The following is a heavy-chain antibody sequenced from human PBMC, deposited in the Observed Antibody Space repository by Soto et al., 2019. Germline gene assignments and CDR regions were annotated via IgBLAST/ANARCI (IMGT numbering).Heavy chain of an antibody. J-gene: IGHJ4*02. D-gene: IGHD6-19*01. CDR1: GFTFSSYG. CDR2: ISYDGSNK. V-gene: IGHV3-30*18. Sequence: QVQLVESGGGVVQPGRSLRLSCAASGFTFSSYGMHWVRQAPGKGLEWVAVISYDGSNKYYADSVKGRFTISRDNSKNTLYLKMNSLRAEDTAVYYCAKAVAAAANGYRSGWPFDYWGQGTLVTVSS. CDR3: AKAVAAAANGYRSGWPFDY.